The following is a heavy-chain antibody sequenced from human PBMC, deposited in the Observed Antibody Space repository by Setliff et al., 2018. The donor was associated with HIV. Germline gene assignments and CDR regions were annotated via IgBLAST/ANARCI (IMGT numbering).Heavy chain of an antibody. V-gene: IGHV4-59*01. CDR2: IYYSGST. D-gene: IGHD3-16*01. J-gene: IGHJ6*03. CDR1: GGSISTYY. Sequence: SETLSLTCAVSGGSISTYYWSWVRQPPGKGLEWIGFIYYSGSTNYNPSLKSRVTLSVVTSKNQFSLKLSSVTAADTAVYYCARGLYTGSYYYMDVWSKGTTVTVSS. CDR3: ARGLYTGSYYYMDV.